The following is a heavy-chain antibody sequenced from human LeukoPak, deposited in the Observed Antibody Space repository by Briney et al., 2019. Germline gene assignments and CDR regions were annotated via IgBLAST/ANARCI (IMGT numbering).Heavy chain of an antibody. J-gene: IGHJ3*02. CDR3: ARVRGRGAFDI. V-gene: IGHV1-8*01. D-gene: IGHD1-26*01. CDR1: GYTFTSYD. CDR2: VNPNSGNT. Sequence: ATVKVSCKASGYTFTSYDINWVRQATGQGLEWMGWVNPNSGNTGYEQKFQGRVTVTRNTPIRTAYMELSSLRSEDTAVYYCARVRGRGAFDIWGQGTMVTVSS.